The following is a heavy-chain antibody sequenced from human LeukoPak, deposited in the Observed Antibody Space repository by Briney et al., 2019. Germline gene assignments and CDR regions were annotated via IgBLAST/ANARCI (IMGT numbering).Heavy chain of an antibody. CDR1: GFTFSSYA. D-gene: IGHD3-3*01. CDR3: ARDRNYDFWSGLRGFVFDP. V-gene: IGHV3-30-3*01. Sequence: PGRSLRLSCAASGFTFSSYAMHWVRQAPGKGLEWVAVISYGGSNKYYADSVKGRFTISRDNSKNTLYLQMNSLRAEDTAVYYCARDRNYDFWSGLRGFVFDPWGQGTLVTVSS. J-gene: IGHJ5*02. CDR2: ISYGGSNK.